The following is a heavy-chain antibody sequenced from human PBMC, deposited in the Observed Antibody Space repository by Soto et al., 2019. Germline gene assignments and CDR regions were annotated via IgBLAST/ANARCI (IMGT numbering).Heavy chain of an antibody. CDR3: ARAGGGIRGDH. CDR2: MNAVNGDT. V-gene: IGHV1-3*01. D-gene: IGHD3-10*01. J-gene: IGHJ4*02. CDR1: GYSFTNYV. Sequence: QVQLAQSETEVKKPGTSVKVSCKASGYSFTNYVIHWVRQAPGQRLEWMGWMNAVNGDTKYSPKFQDRVTLTRDTSASTAYMELSSLTSEDTALYYCARAGGGIRGDHWGQGTLVTVSS.